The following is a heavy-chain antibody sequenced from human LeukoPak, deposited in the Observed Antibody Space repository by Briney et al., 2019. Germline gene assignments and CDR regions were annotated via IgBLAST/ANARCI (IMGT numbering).Heavy chain of an antibody. V-gene: IGHV3-23*01. CDR2: INNSGSNT. J-gene: IGHJ4*02. CDR3: ARIYDSSASDY. CDR1: GFTFSSYA. Sequence: GGSLRLSCAASGFTFSSYAMNWVRQAPGKGLEWVSGINNSGSNTYYTDSVKGRFTISRDNSKNTVYLQMNSLRAEDTAVYYCARIYDSSASDYWGQGTLVTVSS. D-gene: IGHD3-22*01.